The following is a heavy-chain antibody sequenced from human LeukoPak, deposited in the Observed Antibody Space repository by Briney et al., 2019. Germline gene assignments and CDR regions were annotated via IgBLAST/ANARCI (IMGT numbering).Heavy chain of an antibody. J-gene: IGHJ4*02. CDR3: AATLNWGSDY. CDR1: GGSISSGSYY. Sequence: SETLSLTCTVSGGSISSGSYYWSWIRQPAGKGLEWIGRIYTSGSTNYNPSLKSRVTISVDTSKNQFSLKLSSVTAADTAVYYCAATLNWGSDYWGQGTLVTVSS. D-gene: IGHD7-27*01. CDR2: IYTSGST. V-gene: IGHV4-61*02.